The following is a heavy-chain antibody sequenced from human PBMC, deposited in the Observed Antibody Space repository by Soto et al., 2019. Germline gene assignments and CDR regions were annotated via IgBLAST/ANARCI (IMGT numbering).Heavy chain of an antibody. V-gene: IGHV4-34*01. CDR1: GGSFSGYY. CDR3: ASLRVYYYGMDV. CDR2: INHSGST. J-gene: IGHJ6*02. Sequence: QVQLQQWGAGLLKPSEPLSLTCAVYGGSFSGYYWSWIRQPPGKGLEWIGEINHSGSTNYTPSLKSRVTISVDTSKNQFSLRLSSVTAADTAVYYCASLRVYYYGMDVWGQGTTVTVSS.